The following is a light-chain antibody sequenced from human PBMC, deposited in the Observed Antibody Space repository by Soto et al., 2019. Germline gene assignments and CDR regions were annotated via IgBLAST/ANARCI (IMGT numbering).Light chain of an antibody. CDR2: DAS. CDR1: QNILSN. CDR3: QQYGTSPRT. J-gene: IGKJ1*01. V-gene: IGKV3-20*01. Sequence: VLTQSPGTLSVSPGERSTISCRASQNILSNLAWYQQKAGQAPRLLIYDASSRATGIPDRFSGSGSGTDFTLTIVRLEPEDFAVYYCQQYGTSPRTFGQGTKVDIK.